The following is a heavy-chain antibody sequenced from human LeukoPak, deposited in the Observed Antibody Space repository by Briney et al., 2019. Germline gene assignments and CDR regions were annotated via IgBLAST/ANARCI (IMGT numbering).Heavy chain of an antibody. V-gene: IGHV4-34*01. D-gene: IGHD2-8*02. CDR1: GGSFSGYY. CDR3: ARFPHPRVYWSYDMDV. CDR2: INHSGST. J-gene: IGHJ6*03. Sequence: SETLSLTCAVYGGSFSGYYWSWIRQPPGKGLEWIGEINHSGSTNYNPSLKSRVTISVDTSENQFSLKLSSVTAADTAVYYCARFPHPRVYWSYDMDVWGKGTTVTVSS.